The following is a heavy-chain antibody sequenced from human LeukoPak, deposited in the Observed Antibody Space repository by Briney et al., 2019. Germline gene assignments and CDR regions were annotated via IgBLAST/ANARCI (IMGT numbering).Heavy chain of an antibody. CDR2: ISGSGGST. D-gene: IGHD2-2*01. J-gene: IGHJ4*02. CDR3: AKDHLAGVVVPAAIGY. V-gene: IGHV3-23*01. CDR1: GFTFSSYA. Sequence: GGSLRLSCAASGFTFSSYAMSWVRQAPGKGLEWVSAISGSGGSTYYADSVKGRFTISRDNSKNTLYLQMNSLRAEDTAVYYCAKDHLAGVVVPAAIGYWGQGTLVTVSS.